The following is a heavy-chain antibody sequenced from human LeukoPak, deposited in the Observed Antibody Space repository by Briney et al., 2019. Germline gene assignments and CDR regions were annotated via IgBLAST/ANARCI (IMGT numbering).Heavy chain of an antibody. CDR1: GGSFSGYY. V-gene: IGHV4-34*01. CDR3: ARSPRRYYDSSGYYTWGSYDY. CDR2: INHSGST. D-gene: IGHD3-22*01. J-gene: IGHJ4*02. Sequence: SETLSLTCAVYGGSFSGYYWSWIRQPPGKGLEWIGEINHSGSTNYNPSLKSRVTISADTSKNQFSLKLSSVTAADTAVYYCARSPRRYYDSSGYYTWGSYDYWGQGTLVTVSS.